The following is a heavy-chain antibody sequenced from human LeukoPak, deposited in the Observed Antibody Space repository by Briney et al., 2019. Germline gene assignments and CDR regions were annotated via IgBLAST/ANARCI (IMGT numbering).Heavy chain of an antibody. V-gene: IGHV3-30-3*01. CDR2: ISYDGSNK. CDR3: ARGSAVTYFDY. CDR1: GFTFSSYA. D-gene: IGHD3-16*02. J-gene: IGHJ4*02. Sequence: GGSLRLSCAASGFTFSSYAMHWVRQAPGKGLEWVAVISYDGSNKYYADSVKGRFTISRDNAKNSLYLQMNSLRAEDTAVYYCARGSAVTYFDYWGQGTLVTVSS.